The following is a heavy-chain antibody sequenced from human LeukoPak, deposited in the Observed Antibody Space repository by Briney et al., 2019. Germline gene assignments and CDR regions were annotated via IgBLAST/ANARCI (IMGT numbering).Heavy chain of an antibody. CDR2: ISGSGGST. V-gene: IGHV3-23*01. CDR3: AKVGQQWLVFDY. CDR1: GFTFSTYA. D-gene: IGHD6-19*01. J-gene: IGHJ4*02. Sequence: GGSLRLSCAASGFTFSTYAMSWVRQAPGKGLEWVSAISGSGGSTYYADSVKGRFTISRDNSKNTLYLQMNSLRAEDTAVYYCAKVGQQWLVFDYWGQGTLVTVSS.